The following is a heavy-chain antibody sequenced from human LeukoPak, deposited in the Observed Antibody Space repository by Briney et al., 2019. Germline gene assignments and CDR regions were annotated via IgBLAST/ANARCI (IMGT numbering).Heavy chain of an antibody. CDR3: AKDRPRGAYYYDSSVGFDY. CDR1: GFTFSSCA. V-gene: IGHV3-23*01. Sequence: GGSLRLSCAASGFTFSSCATSWVRHAPGKGLEWVSAISGSGGSTYYADSVKGRFTISRDNSKNTLYLQMNSLRAEDTAVYYCAKDRPRGAYYYDSSVGFDYWGQGTLVTVSS. D-gene: IGHD3-22*01. CDR2: ISGSGGST. J-gene: IGHJ4*02.